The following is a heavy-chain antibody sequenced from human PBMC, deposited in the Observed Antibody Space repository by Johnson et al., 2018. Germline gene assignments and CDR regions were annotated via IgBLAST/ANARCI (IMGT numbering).Heavy chain of an antibody. D-gene: IGHD1-1*01. V-gene: IGHV1-69*01. J-gene: IGHJ3*02. CDR2: IIPIFGTA. CDR3: ARDVGVHATGDAFDI. CDR1: GGTFSSYA. Sequence: VQLVESGAEVKKPGSSVKVSCKASGGTFSSYAISWVRQAPGQGLEWMGGIIPIFGTANYAQKFQGRVTITAAESTSTAYMELSSLRYQDPAVYYCARDVGVHATGDAFDIWGQGTMGTVSS.